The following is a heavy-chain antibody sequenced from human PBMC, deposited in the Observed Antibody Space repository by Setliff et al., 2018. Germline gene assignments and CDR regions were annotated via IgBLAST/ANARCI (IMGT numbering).Heavy chain of an antibody. Sequence: ASVKVSCKASGYSFTGYYMHWVRQAPGQGLEWMGIIHTGGGSASYAQKFQGRVAMTSDTSTSTVYMEVISVRSDDTAIYYCARGGMAAAGRKGVFEYWGQGTQVTVSS. CDR1: GYSFTGYY. D-gene: IGHD6-13*01. CDR2: IHTGGGSA. J-gene: IGHJ4*02. CDR3: ARGGMAAAGRKGVFEY. V-gene: IGHV1-46*01.